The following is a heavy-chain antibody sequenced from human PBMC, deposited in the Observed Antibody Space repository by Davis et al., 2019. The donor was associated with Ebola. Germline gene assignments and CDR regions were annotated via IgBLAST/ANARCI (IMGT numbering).Heavy chain of an antibody. Sequence: AASVKVSCKASGYTFTYRYLHWVRQAPGQALEWMGWITPFNGNTNYAQKFQDRVTITRDRSMSTAYMELSSLRSEDTAMYYCASSVRIGRITIFGVVNDWFDPWGQGTLVTVSS. J-gene: IGHJ5*02. CDR2: ITPFNGNT. CDR1: GYTFTYRY. CDR3: ASSVRIGRITIFGVVNDWFDP. D-gene: IGHD3-3*01. V-gene: IGHV1-45*02.